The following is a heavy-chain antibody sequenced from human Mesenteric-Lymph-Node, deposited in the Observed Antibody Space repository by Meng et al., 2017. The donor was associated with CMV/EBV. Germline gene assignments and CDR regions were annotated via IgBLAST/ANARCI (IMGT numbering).Heavy chain of an antibody. Sequence: GESLKISCAASGFTFSNYEMNWVRQAPGKGLEWVSYVSYSGSPIYYADSVKGRFTISRDNTKNSLYLQMNNLRAEGTAVYYCATRKGGGYYDSSGYYFDYWGQGTLVTVSS. CDR1: GFTFSNYE. V-gene: IGHV3-48*03. CDR2: VSYSGSPI. D-gene: IGHD3-22*01. J-gene: IGHJ4*02. CDR3: ATRKGGGYYDSSGYYFDY.